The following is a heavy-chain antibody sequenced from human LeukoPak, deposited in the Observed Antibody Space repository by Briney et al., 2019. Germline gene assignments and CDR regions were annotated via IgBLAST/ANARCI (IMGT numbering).Heavy chain of an antibody. J-gene: IGHJ4*02. CDR1: GGSISSYY. Sequence: SETLSLTCTVSGGSISSYYWSWIRQPAGKGLEWIGRIYTSGSTNYNPSLKSRVTMSVDTSKNQFSLKLSSVTAADTAVYYCARGAPSMYSSGWCYFDYWGQGTLVTVSS. CDR3: ARGAPSMYSSGWCYFDY. V-gene: IGHV4-4*07. D-gene: IGHD6-19*01. CDR2: IYTSGST.